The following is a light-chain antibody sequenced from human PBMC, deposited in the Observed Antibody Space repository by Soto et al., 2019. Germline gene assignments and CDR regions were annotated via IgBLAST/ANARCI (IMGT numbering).Light chain of an antibody. CDR2: DNN. Sequence: QSVLTQPPSVSAAPGQKVTVSCSGSSSNIGKNYVSWYQQLPGTAPKLLIYDNNERPSGIPDRFTGSKSGTSATLGITGLQTGDEAVYYCGTWDSGLSVVVFGGGTKVTVL. J-gene: IGLJ2*01. V-gene: IGLV1-51*01. CDR3: GTWDSGLSVVV. CDR1: SSNIGKNY.